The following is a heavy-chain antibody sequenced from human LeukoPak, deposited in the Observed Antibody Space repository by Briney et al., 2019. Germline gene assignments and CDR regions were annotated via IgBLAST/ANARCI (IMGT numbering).Heavy chain of an antibody. CDR2: IYYTGST. CDR1: GGSISSSSYY. D-gene: IGHD6-19*01. Sequence: SETLSLTCTVSGGSISSSSYYWGWIRQPPGKGLEWIGSIYYTGSTYYKPSLKSRVTISVDTSKNQFSLKLSSVTAADTAVYYCARQKGGVAGLKYYFDFWGQGTLVTASS. CDR3: ARQKGGVAGLKYYFDF. V-gene: IGHV4-39*01. J-gene: IGHJ4*02.